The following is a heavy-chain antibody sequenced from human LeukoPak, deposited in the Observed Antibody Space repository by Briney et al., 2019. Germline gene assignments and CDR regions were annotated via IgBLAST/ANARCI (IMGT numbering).Heavy chain of an antibody. CDR1: VYTFTRYY. D-gene: IGHD3-22*01. Sequence: ASVTVSCMPSVYTFTRYYMQWVRQAPGQGLEWMGWINPNSGGTNYEQKFQGRVTMTRDTSISKAYMELSRLRSDDTAVYYCARVFSSSGYYFFDYWGQGTLVTVSS. CDR3: ARVFSSSGYYFFDY. V-gene: IGHV1-2*02. J-gene: IGHJ4*02. CDR2: INPNSGGT.